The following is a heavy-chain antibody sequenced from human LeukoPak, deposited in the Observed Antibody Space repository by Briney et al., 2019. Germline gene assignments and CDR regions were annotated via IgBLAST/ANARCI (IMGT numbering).Heavy chain of an antibody. Sequence: PGGSLKLSCAASGFTFSGSAMHWVRQASGKGLEWVGRIRSKANSYATAYAASVKGRFTISRDDSKNTAYLQMNSLKTEDTAVYYCTRHLDTVTTTYYYYGMDVWGQGTTVTVSS. CDR2: IRSKANSYAT. V-gene: IGHV3-73*01. CDR3: TRHLDTVTTTYYYYGMDV. J-gene: IGHJ6*02. CDR1: GFTFSGSA. D-gene: IGHD4-11*01.